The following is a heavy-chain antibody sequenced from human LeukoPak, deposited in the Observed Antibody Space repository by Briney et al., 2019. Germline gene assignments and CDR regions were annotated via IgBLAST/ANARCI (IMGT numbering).Heavy chain of an antibody. J-gene: IGHJ3*02. Sequence: PSETLSLTCTVSGYSISSGYFWGWLRQPPGKGLEWIGSIYHSGSTYYNPSLKSRVTISVDTSKNQFSLKLSSVTAADTAVYYCARVWQQLGYDAFDIWGQGTMVTVSS. D-gene: IGHD6-13*01. CDR1: GYSISSGYF. CDR2: IYHSGST. V-gene: IGHV4-38-2*02. CDR3: ARVWQQLGYDAFDI.